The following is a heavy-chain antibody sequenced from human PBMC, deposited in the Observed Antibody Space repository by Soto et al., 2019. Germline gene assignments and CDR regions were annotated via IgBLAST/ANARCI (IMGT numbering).Heavy chain of an antibody. Sequence: PGGSLRLSCAASGFTFSSYGMHWVRQAPGKGLEWVAVISYDGSNKYYADSVKGRFTISRDNSKNTLYLQMNSLRAEDTAVYYCAKEMVRGVIIRFPFDYWGQGTLVTVSS. V-gene: IGHV3-30*18. CDR1: GFTFSSYG. D-gene: IGHD3-10*01. J-gene: IGHJ4*02. CDR3: AKEMVRGVIIRFPFDY. CDR2: ISYDGSNK.